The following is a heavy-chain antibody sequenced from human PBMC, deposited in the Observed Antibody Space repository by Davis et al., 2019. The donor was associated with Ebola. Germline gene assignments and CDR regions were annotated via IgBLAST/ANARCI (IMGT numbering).Heavy chain of an antibody. D-gene: IGHD2-21*01. J-gene: IGHJ6*02. Sequence: NVQGRVTMTTDTSTSTAYMELRSLRSDDTAVYYCARESYSYGMDVWGQGTTVTVSS. V-gene: IGHV1-18*01. CDR3: ARESYSYGMDV.